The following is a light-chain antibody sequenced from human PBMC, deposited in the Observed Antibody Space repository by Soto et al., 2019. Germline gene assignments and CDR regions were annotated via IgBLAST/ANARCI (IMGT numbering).Light chain of an antibody. CDR3: QQYSTYPLT. CDR2: KAS. J-gene: IGKJ4*01. Sequence: DIQMTHSPSTLSASVGDRVTITCRASQSISSWLAWYQQKPGKAPKLLIYKASNLESGVPSRFSGSGSGADFTLTISSLQPDDFATYCCQQYSTYPLTFGGGTKVEIK. CDR1: QSISSW. V-gene: IGKV1-5*03.